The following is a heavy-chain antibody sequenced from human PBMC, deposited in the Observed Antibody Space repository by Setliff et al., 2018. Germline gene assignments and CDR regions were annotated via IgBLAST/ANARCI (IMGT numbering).Heavy chain of an antibody. CDR1: GFTFSSYS. CDR2: ISSSSSYI. CDR3: ARDHGAYSSSWYGYYYYMDV. V-gene: IGHV3-21*01. J-gene: IGHJ6*03. Sequence: GGSLRLSCAASGFTFSSYSMNWVRQAPGKGLEWVSSISSSSSYIYYADSVKGRFTISRDNAKNSLYLQMNSLRAEDTAVYYCARDHGAYSSSWYGYYYYMDVWGKGTTVTVSS. D-gene: IGHD6-13*01.